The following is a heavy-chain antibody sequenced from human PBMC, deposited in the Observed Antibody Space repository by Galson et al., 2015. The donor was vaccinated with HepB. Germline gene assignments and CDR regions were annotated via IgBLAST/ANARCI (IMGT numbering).Heavy chain of an antibody. V-gene: IGHV3-64*01. D-gene: IGHD2-15*01. J-gene: IGHJ4*02. CDR3: VRVRGLYSGGSCYYEC. Sequence: SLRLSCAASGYNFGGYTMHWVRQAPGKGLEYVSAISPNGDTTFYANSMKARFTISRDNSRNTLYLQMGSLRVEDMAVYYCVRVRGLYSGGSCYYECWGQRNLVTGSS. CDR1: GYNFGGYT. CDR2: ISPNGDTT.